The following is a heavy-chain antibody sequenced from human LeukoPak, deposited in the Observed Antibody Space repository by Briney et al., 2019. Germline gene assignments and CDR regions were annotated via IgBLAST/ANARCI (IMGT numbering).Heavy chain of an antibody. V-gene: IGHV3-21*01. CDR1: GFTFSNAW. CDR3: AKGGGWSWSYYYHYMDV. D-gene: IGHD3-10*01. J-gene: IGHJ6*03. CDR2: IISSSSYT. Sequence: GGSLRLSCAASGFTFSNAWMSWVRQTPGKGLGWVSPIISSSSYTYSAHSVKGRFTLSRDNSKNTLDLQMKSLRAEDTAVYYCAKGGGWSWSYYYHYMDVWGKGTTVTISS.